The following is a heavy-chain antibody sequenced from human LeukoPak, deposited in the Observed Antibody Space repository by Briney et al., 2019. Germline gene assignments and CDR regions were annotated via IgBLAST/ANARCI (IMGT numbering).Heavy chain of an antibody. V-gene: IGHV4-39*07. Sequence: SETLSLTCTVSGGSISSSSYYWGWIRQPPGKGLEWIGSIYYSGSTNYNPSLKSRVTISVDTSKNQFSLKLSSVTAADTAVYYCARGLGYYDFWSGYSPWAFDIWGQGTMVTVSS. CDR3: ARGLGYYDFWSGYSPWAFDI. CDR2: IYYSGST. D-gene: IGHD3-3*01. J-gene: IGHJ3*02. CDR1: GGSISSSSYY.